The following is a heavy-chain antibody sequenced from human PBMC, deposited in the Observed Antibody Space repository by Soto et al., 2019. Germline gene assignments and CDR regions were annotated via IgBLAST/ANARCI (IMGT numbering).Heavy chain of an antibody. CDR2: ISAYNGNT. V-gene: IGHV1-18*01. Sequence: ASVKVSCKASGYTFTSYGISWVRQAPGQGLEWMGWISAYNGNTNYAQKHQGRVNMTTDTSTSTAYMELRSLRSDDTAVFYCARDLVYCSSTSCPYNWFDPWGQGTLVTVSS. CDR3: ARDLVYCSSTSCPYNWFDP. CDR1: GYTFTSYG. J-gene: IGHJ5*02. D-gene: IGHD2-2*01.